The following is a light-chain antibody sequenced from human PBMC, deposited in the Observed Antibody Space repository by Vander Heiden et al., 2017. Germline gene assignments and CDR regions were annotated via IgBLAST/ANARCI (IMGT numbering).Light chain of an antibody. CDR1: ISNLGKNY. J-gene: IGLJ2*01. V-gene: IGLV1-51*01. CDR3: ATWDGSRTAYVV. CDR2: DND. Sequence: QSVLTQPPSVSAAPGQKVTISCSGSISNLGKNYASWYQQVTGTAPKLLIYDNDKRPSGMTERLSGSKSGTTATMGITGRQTGDEADYYCATWDGSRTAYVVFGGGTKLTVL.